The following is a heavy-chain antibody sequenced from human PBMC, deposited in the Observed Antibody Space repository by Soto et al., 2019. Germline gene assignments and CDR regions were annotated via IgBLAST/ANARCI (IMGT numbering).Heavy chain of an antibody. CDR1: GGSFSGYY. V-gene: IGHV4-34*01. CDR2: INHSGST. Sequence: SETLSLTCAVYGGSFSGYYWSWIRQPPGKGLERIGEINHSGSTNYNPSLKSRVTISVDTSKNQFSLKLSSVTAADTAVYYCARSLYCSGGSCYRGADAFDIWGQGTMVTVSS. J-gene: IGHJ3*02. CDR3: ARSLYCSGGSCYRGADAFDI. D-gene: IGHD2-15*01.